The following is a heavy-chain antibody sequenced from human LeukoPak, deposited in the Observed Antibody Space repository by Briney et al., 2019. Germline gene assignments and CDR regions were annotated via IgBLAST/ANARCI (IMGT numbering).Heavy chain of an antibody. V-gene: IGHV3-30*18. CDR1: GFTFSSYG. CDR3: AKDGVTTRDYYYYYMDV. J-gene: IGHJ6*03. CDR2: ISYDGSNK. Sequence: GGSLRLSCAASGFTFSSYGMHWVRQAPGKGLEWVAVISYDGSNKYYADSVKGRFTISRDNSKNTLYLQMNSLRAEDTAVYYCAKDGVTTRDYYYYYMDVWGKGTTVTISS. D-gene: IGHD4-17*01.